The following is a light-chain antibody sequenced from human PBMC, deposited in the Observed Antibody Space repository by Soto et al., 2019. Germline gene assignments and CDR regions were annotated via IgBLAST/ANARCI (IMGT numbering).Light chain of an antibody. CDR3: QQSRFT. CDR2: GAS. CDR1: QSVSTN. J-gene: IGKJ3*01. V-gene: IGKV3-15*01. Sequence: DIVLTQSPVTVSVSPGERATLSCRASQSVSTNLAWYQHKLGQAPRLLIYGASTRVTGIPARFSGSGSGTDFTLTINYLKSEDFGTYYCQQSRFTFGPGTRVEI.